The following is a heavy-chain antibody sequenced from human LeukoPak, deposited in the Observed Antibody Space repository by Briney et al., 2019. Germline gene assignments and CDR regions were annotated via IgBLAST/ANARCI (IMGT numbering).Heavy chain of an antibody. D-gene: IGHD3-3*01. CDR3: ARGPLYYDFWSGPFNFDY. J-gene: IGHJ4*02. V-gene: IGHV4-30-4*01. CDR2: IYYSGST. CDR1: GGSFSGYY. Sequence: PSETLSLTCAVYGGSFSGYYWSWIRQPPGKGLEWIGYIYYSGSTYYNPSLKSRVTISVDTSKNQFSLKLSSVTAADTAVYYCARGPLYYDFWSGPFNFDYWGQGTLVTVSS.